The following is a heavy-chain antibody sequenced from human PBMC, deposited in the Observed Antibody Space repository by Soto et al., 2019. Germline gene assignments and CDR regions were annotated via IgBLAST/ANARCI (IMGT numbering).Heavy chain of an antibody. Sequence: SGSLRLSCAASGFTFSGSSVHWVRQASGKGLEWVGRIRNKANSYATAYAASVRGRFTISRDDSKNTAFLQMNSLNTEDTAVYYCISHSPEDMIRTWGQGTLVTVSS. V-gene: IGHV3-73*01. J-gene: IGHJ4*02. D-gene: IGHD2-15*01. CDR1: GFTFSGSS. CDR2: IRNKANSYAT. CDR3: ISHSPEDMIRT.